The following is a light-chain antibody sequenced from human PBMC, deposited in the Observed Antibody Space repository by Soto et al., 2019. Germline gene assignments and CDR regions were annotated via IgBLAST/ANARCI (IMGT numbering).Light chain of an antibody. CDR3: SSYTAGGTI. J-gene: IGLJ1*01. V-gene: IGLV2-14*01. CDR2: EVS. Sequence: QSALTQPASVSGSPGQSITISCTGTSGDVGGYYYVSWYQQLPGKAPKLMISEVSNRPSGVSNRFSGSKSGNTASPTISGLQAEDEADYYCSSYTAGGTIFGTGTKATVL. CDR1: SGDVGGYYY.